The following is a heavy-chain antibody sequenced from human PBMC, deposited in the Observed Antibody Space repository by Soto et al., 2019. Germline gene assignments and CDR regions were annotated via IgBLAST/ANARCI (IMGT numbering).Heavy chain of an antibody. CDR2: IYYSGST. CDR1: GGSFSGYY. CDR3: ASGALLSPFDFDY. Sequence: PSETLSLTCAVYGGSFSGYYWSWIRQPPGKGLEWIGYIYYSGSTNYNPSLKGRVTISVDTSKNQFSLKLSSVTAADTAVYYCASGALLSPFDFDYWGQGALVTVSS. V-gene: IGHV4-59*08. J-gene: IGHJ4*02. D-gene: IGHD7-27*01.